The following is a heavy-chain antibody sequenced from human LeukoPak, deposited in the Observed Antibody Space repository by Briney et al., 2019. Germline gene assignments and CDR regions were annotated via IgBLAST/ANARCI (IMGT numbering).Heavy chain of an antibody. V-gene: IGHV4-34*01. CDR1: GGSFSGYY. CDR2: INHSGST. J-gene: IGHJ4*02. CDR3: ARGSPDSSIAARVFDC. D-gene: IGHD6-6*01. Sequence: SETLSLTCAVYGGSFSGYYWSSIRQPPGKGLEWIGEINHSGSTNYNPSLKGRVTISVDTSKNQFSLKLSSVTAADTAVYYCARGSPDSSIAARVFDCWGQGTLVTVSS.